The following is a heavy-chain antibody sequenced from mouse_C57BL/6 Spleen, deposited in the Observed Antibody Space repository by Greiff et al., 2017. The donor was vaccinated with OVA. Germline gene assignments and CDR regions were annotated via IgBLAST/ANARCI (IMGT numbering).Heavy chain of an antibody. Sequence: VQLKQSGAELVKPGASVKLSCTASGFNIKDYYMHWVKQRTEQGLEWIGRIDPEDGETKYAPKFQCKATITADTSSNTAYLQLSSLTSEDTAVYYCARDYDYDGFAYWGQGTLVTVSA. CDR3: ARDYDYDGFAY. CDR1: GFNIKDYY. D-gene: IGHD2-4*01. V-gene: IGHV14-2*01. J-gene: IGHJ3*01. CDR2: IDPEDGET.